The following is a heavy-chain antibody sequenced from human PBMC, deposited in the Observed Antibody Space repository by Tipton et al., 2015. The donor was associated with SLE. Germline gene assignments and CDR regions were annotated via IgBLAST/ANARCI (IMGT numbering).Heavy chain of an antibody. CDR3: ARTYYYDSSGYYPGFDY. V-gene: IGHV4-59*11. CDR2: IYYSGST. CDR1: GGSISSHY. Sequence: TLSLTCTVSGGSISSHYWSWIRQPPGKGLEWIGYIYYSGSTNYNPSLKSRVTISVDTSKNQFSLKLSSVTAADTAVYYRARTYYYDSSGYYPGFDYWGQGTLVTVSS. D-gene: IGHD3-22*01. J-gene: IGHJ4*02.